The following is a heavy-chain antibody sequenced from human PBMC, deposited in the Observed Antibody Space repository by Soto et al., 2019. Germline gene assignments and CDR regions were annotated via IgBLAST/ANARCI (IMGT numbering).Heavy chain of an antibody. V-gene: IGHV3-23*01. CDR3: AKGGYYSLFDI. J-gene: IGHJ3*02. CDR2: ISGSGGRT. D-gene: IGHD3-16*01. Sequence: GGSLRLSCAASGFPFSSYAMSWVRQTPGKGLEWVSGISGSGGRTYYADSVKGRFTISRDNSNNTLSLQMHILRVEDTAVYFCAKGGYYSLFDIWGQGTMVTVSS. CDR1: GFPFSSYA.